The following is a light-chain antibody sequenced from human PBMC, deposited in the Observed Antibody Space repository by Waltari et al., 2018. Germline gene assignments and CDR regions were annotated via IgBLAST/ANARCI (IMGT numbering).Light chain of an antibody. J-gene: IGLJ2*01. CDR1: SSNIGFNT. Sequence: QSVLTQPPSASGTPGQRVTISRSGSSSNIGFNTGNWYQQLPGTAPKLLFHSNDHRPSGVPDRFSASKSGTSASLAISGLQSEDEADYYCSSWDESLNGLVFGGGTKLTVL. CDR2: SND. V-gene: IGLV1-44*01. CDR3: SSWDESLNGLV.